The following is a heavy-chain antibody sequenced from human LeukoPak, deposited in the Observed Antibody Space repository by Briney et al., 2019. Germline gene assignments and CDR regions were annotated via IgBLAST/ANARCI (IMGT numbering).Heavy chain of an antibody. CDR2: IYYSGST. CDR1: GGSISSYY. V-gene: IGHV4-59*08. Sequence: SETLSLTCTVSGGSISSYYWSWIRQPPGKGLEWIGYIYYSGSTNYNPSLKSRVTISVDTSKNQFSLKLSSVTAADTAVYYCARRRSYYYDSSGYYYGSSYGGFDYWGQGTLVTVSS. CDR3: ARRRSYYYDSSGYYYGSSYGGFDY. J-gene: IGHJ4*02. D-gene: IGHD3-22*01.